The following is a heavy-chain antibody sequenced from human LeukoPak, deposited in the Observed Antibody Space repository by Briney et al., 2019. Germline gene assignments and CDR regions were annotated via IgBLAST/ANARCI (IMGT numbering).Heavy chain of an antibody. V-gene: IGHV3-21*01. CDR2: ISSSSRFI. J-gene: IGHJ4*02. D-gene: IGHD2-2*01. Sequence: KPGGSLRLSCAASGFTFSPYSMNWVRQAPGKGLEWVAYISSSSRFIYYADSVKGRFIISRDNANNSLHPQMNSLRVEDTAVYFCARDPGVPAAPLDYWGQGTLVAVSS. CDR3: ARDPGVPAAPLDY. CDR1: GFTFSPYS.